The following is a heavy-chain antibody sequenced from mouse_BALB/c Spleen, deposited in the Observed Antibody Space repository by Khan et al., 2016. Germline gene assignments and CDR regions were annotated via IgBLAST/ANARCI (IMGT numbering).Heavy chain of an antibody. V-gene: IGHV3-2*02. Sequence: EVQLQESGPGLVKPSQSLSLTCTVTGYSITSDYAWNWIRQFPGNKLEWMGYIRYSGSTSYNPSLKSRISITRDTSKNQFFLQLNSVTTEDTATYYCARDYYGSSYFDYGGQGTTLTVSS. CDR2: IRYSGST. J-gene: IGHJ2*01. CDR3: ARDYYGSSYFDY. D-gene: IGHD1-1*01. CDR1: GYSITSDYA.